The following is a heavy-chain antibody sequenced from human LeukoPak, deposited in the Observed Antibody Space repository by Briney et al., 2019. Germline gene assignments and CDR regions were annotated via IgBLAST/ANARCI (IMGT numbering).Heavy chain of an antibody. CDR2: IIPIFGTA. V-gene: IGHV1-69*06. CDR3: AREWGYGSGSYYKGFDY. Sequence: SVKVSCKASVGTLRSYAIRWVRQAPGQGLEWMGGIIPIFGTANYAQKFQGRLTITADKSTSTAYMELSSLRAEDTAVYYCAREWGYGSGSYYKGFDYWGQGTLVTVSS. D-gene: IGHD3-10*01. J-gene: IGHJ4*02. CDR1: VGTLRSYA.